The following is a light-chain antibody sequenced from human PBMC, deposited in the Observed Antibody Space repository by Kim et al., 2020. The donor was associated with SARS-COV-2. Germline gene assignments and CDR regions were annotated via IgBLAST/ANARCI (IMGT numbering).Light chain of an antibody. Sequence: SYELTQPPSVSVSPGQTASITCSGDELGDKYVFWYHQKPGQSPLLVIYQDTKRPSGIPERFSASNSGNTATLTISGTQATDEADYYCQAWDSGTAVVFGGGTQLTVL. CDR3: QAWDSGTAVV. V-gene: IGLV3-1*01. CDR2: QDT. J-gene: IGLJ2*01. CDR1: ELGDKY.